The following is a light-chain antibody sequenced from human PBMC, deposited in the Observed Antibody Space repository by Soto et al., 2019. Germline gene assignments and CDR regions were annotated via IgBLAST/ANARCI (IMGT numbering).Light chain of an antibody. Sequence: QSALTQPRSVSGSPGQSVTISCTGTSSDVGGYNYVSWYQQHPGKAPKLMIYDVSKRPSGVPDRFSGSKSGNTASLTISGLQAEDEADYYCCSYAGPHVVFGGGTKLTVL. CDR3: CSYAGPHVV. CDR2: DVS. J-gene: IGLJ2*01. CDR1: SSDVGGYNY. V-gene: IGLV2-11*01.